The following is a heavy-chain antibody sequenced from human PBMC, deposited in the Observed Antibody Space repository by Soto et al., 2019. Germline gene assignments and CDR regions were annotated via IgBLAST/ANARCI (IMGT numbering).Heavy chain of an antibody. CDR3: ARGTLTSYFDY. V-gene: IGHV4-59*01. J-gene: IGHJ4*02. Sequence: SETLSLTCTVSGGSISSYYWSWIRQPPGKGLEWIGYFYYSGSTNYNPSLRSRVSISVDTSKNQFSLKLSSVTAADTAVYYCARGTLTSYFDYWGQGTLVTVSS. CDR2: FYYSGST. CDR1: GGSISSYY.